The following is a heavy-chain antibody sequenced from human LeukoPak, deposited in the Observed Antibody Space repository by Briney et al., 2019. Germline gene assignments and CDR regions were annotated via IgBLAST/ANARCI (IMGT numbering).Heavy chain of an antibody. Sequence: ASVKVSCKASGYTFTGYYMHWVRQAPGQGLEWMGWINPNSGGTNYAQKFQGRVTMTRDTSISTAYMELSRLRSDDTAVYYCARDPSYCSGGSCQVGAFGIWGQGTMVTVSS. J-gene: IGHJ3*02. D-gene: IGHD2-15*01. CDR3: ARDPSYCSGGSCQVGAFGI. CDR1: GYTFTGYY. CDR2: INPNSGGT. V-gene: IGHV1-2*02.